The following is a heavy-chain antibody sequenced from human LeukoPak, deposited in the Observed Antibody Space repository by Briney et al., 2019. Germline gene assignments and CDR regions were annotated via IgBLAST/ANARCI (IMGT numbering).Heavy chain of an antibody. V-gene: IGHV3-48*03. Sequence: GGSLRLSCAASGFTFSSYKMNWVRQAPGKGLEWVSYISSSGSTIYYADSVKGRFTISRDNAKNSLYLQMNSLRAEDMAVYYCARDQGQLDYYDSSGGGYWGQGTLVTVSS. CDR1: GFTFSSYK. CDR3: ARDQGQLDYYDSSGGGY. CDR2: ISSSGSTI. J-gene: IGHJ4*02. D-gene: IGHD3-22*01.